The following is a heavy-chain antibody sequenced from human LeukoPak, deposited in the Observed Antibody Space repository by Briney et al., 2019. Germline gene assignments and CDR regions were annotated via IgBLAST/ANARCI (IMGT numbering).Heavy chain of an antibody. CDR2: IYYSGST. D-gene: IGHD3-16*01. CDR1: GGSISSGGYY. V-gene: IGHV4-31*03. J-gene: IGHJ4*02. CDR3: ARGGVGLYYFDY. Sequence: SQTLSLTCTVSGGSISSGGYYWSWICQHPGKGLEWIGYIYYSGSTYYNPSLKSRVTISVDTSKNQFSLKLSSVTAADTAVYYCARGGVGLYYFDYWGQGTLVTVSS.